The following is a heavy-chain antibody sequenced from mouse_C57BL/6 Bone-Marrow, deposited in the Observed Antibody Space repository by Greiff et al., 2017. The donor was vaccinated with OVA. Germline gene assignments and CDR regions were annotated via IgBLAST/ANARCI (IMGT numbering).Heavy chain of an antibody. D-gene: IGHD1-1*01. V-gene: IGHV5-17*01. Sequence: EVMLVESGGGLVKPGGSLKLSCAASGFTFSDYGMHWVRQAPEKGLEWVAYISSGSSTIYYADTVKGRFTISRDNAKNTLFLQMTSLRSEDTAMDYSAKTYGSRAWFAYWGQGTLVTVSA. J-gene: IGHJ3*01. CDR3: AKTYGSRAWFAY. CDR1: GFTFSDYG. CDR2: ISSGSSTI.